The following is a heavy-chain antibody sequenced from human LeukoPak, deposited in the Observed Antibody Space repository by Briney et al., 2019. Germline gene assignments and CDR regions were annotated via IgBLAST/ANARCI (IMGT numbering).Heavy chain of an antibody. J-gene: IGHJ4*02. V-gene: IGHV1-8*01. Sequence: GASVKVSCKASGYTFTSYDINWVRQATGQGLEWMGWMNPNSGNTGYAQKFQGRVTMTRNTSISTAYMELSSLRSEDTAVYYCARGPDYVWGSLPLFDYSGQGTLVTVSS. CDR2: MNPNSGNT. D-gene: IGHD3-16*01. CDR1: GYTFTSYD. CDR3: ARGPDYVWGSLPLFDY.